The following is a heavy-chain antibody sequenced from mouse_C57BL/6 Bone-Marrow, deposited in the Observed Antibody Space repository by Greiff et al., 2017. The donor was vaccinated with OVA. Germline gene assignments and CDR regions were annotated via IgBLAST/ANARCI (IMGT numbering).Heavy chain of an antibody. CDR3: AREGGYYYGSSWYFDV. CDR1: GYSFTGYF. D-gene: IGHD1-1*01. V-gene: IGHV1-20*01. J-gene: IGHJ1*03. Sequence: VQLQQSGPELVKPGDSVKISCKASGYSFTGYFMNWVMQSHGKSLEWIGRINPYNGDTFYNQKFKGKATLTVDKSSSTAHMELRSLTSEDSAVDYCAREGGYYYGSSWYFDVWGTGTTVTVSS. CDR2: INPYNGDT.